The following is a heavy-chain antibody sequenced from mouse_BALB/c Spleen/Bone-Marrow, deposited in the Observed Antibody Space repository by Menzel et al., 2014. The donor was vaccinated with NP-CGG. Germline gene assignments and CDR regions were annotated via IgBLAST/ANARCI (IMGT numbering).Heavy chain of an antibody. D-gene: IGHD2-10*02. CDR2: SRNKAKYYTT. J-gene: IGHJ3*01. V-gene: IGHV7-1*02. Sequence: EVQVVESGGGLVQPGDSLRLSCATSGFTFSDFYVEWVRQPPGKRLEWIAASRNKAKYYTTEYSASVKGRFIVSRDTSQSVLYLQMNALRAEDTAIYYCARDVGYGNYFVYWGQGTLVTVSA. CDR1: GFTFSDFY. CDR3: ARDVGYGNYFVY.